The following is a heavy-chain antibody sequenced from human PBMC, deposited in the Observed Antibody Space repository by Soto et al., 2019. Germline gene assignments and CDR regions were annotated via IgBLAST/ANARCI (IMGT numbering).Heavy chain of an antibody. Sequence: ESGGGLVKPGGSLRLSCAASGFTFSSYSMNWVRQAPGKGLEWVSSISSSSSYIYYADSVKGRFTISRDNAKNSLYLQMNSLRAEDTAVYYCAREGPYYYYMDVWGKGTTVTVSS. CDR2: ISSSSSYI. V-gene: IGHV3-21*01. CDR3: AREGPYYYYMDV. J-gene: IGHJ6*03. CDR1: GFTFSSYS.